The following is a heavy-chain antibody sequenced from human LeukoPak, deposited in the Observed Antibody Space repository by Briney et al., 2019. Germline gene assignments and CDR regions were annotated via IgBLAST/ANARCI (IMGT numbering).Heavy chain of an antibody. J-gene: IGHJ3*02. CDR3: AREGGTINDAFDI. CDR1: GFTFSSYS. V-gene: IGHV3-21*01. D-gene: IGHD1/OR15-1a*01. Sequence: GGSLRLSCAASGFTFSSYSMNWVRQAPGKGLEWVSSISSSSTYIYYADSVKGRFTISRDNARNSLFLQMNSLRAEDTAVYYCAREGGTINDAFDIWGQGTMVTVSS. CDR2: ISSSSTYI.